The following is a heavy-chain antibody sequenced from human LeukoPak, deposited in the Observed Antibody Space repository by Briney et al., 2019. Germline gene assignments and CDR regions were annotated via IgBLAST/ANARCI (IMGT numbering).Heavy chain of an antibody. V-gene: IGHV3-30*03. J-gene: IGHJ4*02. Sequence: PGGSLRLSCAASGFTFSRHGMHWVRQAPGKGLEWVAAISYDGRNKYDADAVKGRFTISRDNAKNSLYLQMNSLRAEDTAVYYCRVVPTGHWGQGTLVTVSS. CDR2: ISYDGRNK. D-gene: IGHD2-15*01. CDR3: RVVPTGH. CDR1: GFTFSRHG.